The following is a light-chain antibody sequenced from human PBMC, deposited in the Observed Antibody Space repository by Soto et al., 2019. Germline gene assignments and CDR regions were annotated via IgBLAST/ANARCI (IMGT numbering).Light chain of an antibody. Sequence: EIVMTQSPATLSVSPGERATLSCRTSQSVSNNLAWYQQKPGQPPRLLIYGASTRATGVPARFSGSGSGTEFTLTISSLQSEDFAIYYCQHYNNWPPWTFGQGTKVEIK. J-gene: IGKJ1*01. CDR2: GAS. CDR1: QSVSNN. CDR3: QHYNNWPPWT. V-gene: IGKV3-15*01.